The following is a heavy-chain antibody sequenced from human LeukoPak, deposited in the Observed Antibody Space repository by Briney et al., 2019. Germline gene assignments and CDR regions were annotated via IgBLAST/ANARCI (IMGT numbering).Heavy chain of an antibody. CDR1: GGSISSYY. D-gene: IGHD6-19*01. V-gene: IGHV4-59*12. CDR2: IYYSGST. CDR3: ARGWPRRSIAVAGSGDLDY. Sequence: SETLSLTCTVSGGSISSYYWSWIRQPPGKGLEWIGYIYYSGSTNYNPSLKSRVTISVDTSKNQFSLKLSSVTAADTAVYYCARGWPRRSIAVAGSGDLDYWGQGTLVTVSS. J-gene: IGHJ4*02.